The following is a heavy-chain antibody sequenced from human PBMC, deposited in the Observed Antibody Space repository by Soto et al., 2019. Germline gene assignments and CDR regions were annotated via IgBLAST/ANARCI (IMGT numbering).Heavy chain of an antibody. V-gene: IGHV5-51*01. CDR2: IYPSDSDS. CDR1: GYSFSTYW. CDR3: ARHPTIGGYYYYGMDV. D-gene: IGHD3-10*01. J-gene: IGHJ6*02. Sequence: PGESLKISCKGSGYSFSTYWIGWVRQMPGKGLEWMGLIYPSDSDSTYSPSFRGQVTFSVDTSISTAYLQWSSLEASDTAMYYCARHPTIGGYYYYGMDVWGQGTTVTVSS.